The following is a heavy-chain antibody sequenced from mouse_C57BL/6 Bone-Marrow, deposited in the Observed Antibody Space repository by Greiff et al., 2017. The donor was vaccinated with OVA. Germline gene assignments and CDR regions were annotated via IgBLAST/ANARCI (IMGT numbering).Heavy chain of an antibody. Sequence: VQGVESGAELVKPGASVKMSCKASGYTFTSYWITWVKQRPGQGLEWIGDIYPGSGSTNYNEKFKSKATLTVDTSSRTAYMQLSSLTSEDSAVYYCARRYYGSSYWYFDVWGTGTTVTVSS. CDR3: ARRYYGSSYWYFDV. CDR1: GYTFTSYW. CDR2: IYPGSGST. D-gene: IGHD1-1*01. V-gene: IGHV1-55*01. J-gene: IGHJ1*03.